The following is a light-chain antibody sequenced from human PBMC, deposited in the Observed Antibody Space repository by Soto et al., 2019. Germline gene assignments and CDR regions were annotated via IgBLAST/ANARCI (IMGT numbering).Light chain of an antibody. Sequence: QSALTQPASVSGSPGQSITISCTGTSSDFGGYNYVSWYQQHPGKAPKLMIYDVSNRPSGVSNRFSGSKSGNTASLTISGPQAEDEADYYCSSYTSSSTLFVFGTGTKVTVL. CDR1: SSDFGGYNY. CDR2: DVS. J-gene: IGLJ1*01. CDR3: SSYTSSSTLFV. V-gene: IGLV2-14*01.